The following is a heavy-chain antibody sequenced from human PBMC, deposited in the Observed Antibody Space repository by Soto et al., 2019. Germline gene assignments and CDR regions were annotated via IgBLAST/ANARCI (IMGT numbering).Heavy chain of an antibody. J-gene: IGHJ6*03. CDR1: GYTFTSYG. CDR3: ARARTLGYCSGGRCPHYYYYMDI. D-gene: IGHD2-15*01. CDR2: ISAYNGNT. Sequence: ASVKVSSKASGYTFTSYGISWVRHSPGPGLEWMGWISAYNGNTNYAQKLQGRVTMTTDTSTSTAYMELRSLRSDDTAVYYCARARTLGYCSGGRCPHYYYYMDIWGKGTTVTVSS. V-gene: IGHV1-18*01.